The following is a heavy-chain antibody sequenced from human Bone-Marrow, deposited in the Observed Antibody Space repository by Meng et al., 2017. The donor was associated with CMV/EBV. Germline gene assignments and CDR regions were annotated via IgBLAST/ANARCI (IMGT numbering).Heavy chain of an antibody. V-gene: IGHV4-4*02. Sequence: GSLRLSCAVSGGSISSSNWWSWVRQPPGKGLEWIGEIYHSGSTNYNPSLKSRVTISVDKSKNQFSLKLSSVTAADTAVYYCARKSVGAYFDYWGQGTPITVSS. CDR1: GGSISSSNW. CDR3: ARKSVGAYFDY. D-gene: IGHD1-26*01. CDR2: IYHSGST. J-gene: IGHJ4*02.